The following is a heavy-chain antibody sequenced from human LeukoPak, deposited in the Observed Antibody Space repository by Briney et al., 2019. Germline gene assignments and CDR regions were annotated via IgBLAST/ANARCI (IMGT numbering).Heavy chain of an antibody. CDR3: AIRGHYVTGPDY. D-gene: IGHD3-9*01. V-gene: IGHV1-69*13. CDR1: GGTFSSYA. Sequence: GASVKVSCKASGGTFSSYAISWVRQAPGQGLEWMGGIIPIFGTANYAQKFQGRVTITADESTSTAYMELSSLRSEDTAVYYCAIRGHYVTGPDYWGQGTLVTVSS. CDR2: IIPIFGTA. J-gene: IGHJ4*02.